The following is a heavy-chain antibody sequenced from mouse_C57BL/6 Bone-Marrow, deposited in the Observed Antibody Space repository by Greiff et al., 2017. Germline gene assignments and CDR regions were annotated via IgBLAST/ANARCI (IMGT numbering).Heavy chain of an antibody. D-gene: IGHD3-2*02. CDR3: ALRQLRLRGDMDY. CDR1: GYTFTDYY. CDR2: INPNNGGT. J-gene: IGHJ4*01. Sequence: EVQLQQSGPELVKPGASVKISCKASGYTFTDYYMNWVTQSHGKSLEWIGDINPNNGGTSYNQKFKGKATFTVDKSSSTAYMELRSRTSDDSAIYYCALRQLRLRGDMDYWGQGTSVTVSS. V-gene: IGHV1-26*01.